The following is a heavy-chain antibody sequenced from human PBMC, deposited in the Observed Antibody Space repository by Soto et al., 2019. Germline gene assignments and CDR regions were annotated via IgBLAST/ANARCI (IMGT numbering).Heavy chain of an antibody. J-gene: IGHJ3*01. CDR3: VKKISTRPTGAFDF. D-gene: IGHD1-1*01. V-gene: IGHV3-23*01. Sequence: DVQLLESGGDLIQPRGSLRLSCAASGFTFSSYTMRWVRQAPGKGLEWVSTISGSGGDTYYADSVKGRFTISRDNSKNTLYLQMNSLLAEDTAIYYCVKKISTRPTGAFDFWGQGTMVTVSS. CDR1: GFTFSSYT. CDR2: ISGSGGDT.